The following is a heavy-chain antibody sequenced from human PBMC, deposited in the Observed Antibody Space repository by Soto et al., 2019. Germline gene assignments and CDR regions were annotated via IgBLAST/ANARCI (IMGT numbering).Heavy chain of an antibody. J-gene: IGHJ4*02. CDR1: GGSFSCYY. CDR2: INHSGST. V-gene: IGHV4-34*01. D-gene: IGHD1-26*01. Sequence: SETLSLTCAVYGGSFSCYYWSWIRQPPGKGLEWIGEINHSGSTNYNPSLKSRVTISVDTSKNQFSLKLSSVTAADTAVYYCARDGSYGTLGFDYWGQGTLVTVSS. CDR3: ARDGSYGTLGFDY.